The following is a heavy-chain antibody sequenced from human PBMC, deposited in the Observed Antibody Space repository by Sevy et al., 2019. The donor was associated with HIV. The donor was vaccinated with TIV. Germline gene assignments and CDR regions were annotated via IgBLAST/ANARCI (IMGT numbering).Heavy chain of an antibody. V-gene: IGHV3-23*01. CDR1: GFTFSNYA. J-gene: IGHJ4*02. Sequence: GGSLRLSCAASGFTFSNYAMSWVRQAPGKGLEWVSVISFSGSGGSTYDADSVKGRFTISRDNFKNTLYLQMNSLRAEDTAVYYCAILGTYYYDGSGYYYQVPSDYWGQGTLVTVSS. CDR2: ISFSGSGGST. CDR3: AILGTYYYDGSGYYYQVPSDY. D-gene: IGHD3-22*01.